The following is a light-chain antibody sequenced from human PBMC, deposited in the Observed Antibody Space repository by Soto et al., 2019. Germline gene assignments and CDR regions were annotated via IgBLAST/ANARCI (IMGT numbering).Light chain of an antibody. V-gene: IGKV1-5*03. J-gene: IGKJ4*01. CDR2: KAS. CDR1: QSISTW. CDR3: QQYNTYPLT. Sequence: DIQMTQSPSALSASVGDRVTITCRASQSISTWLAWYQQKPGKARKLLIYKASSLEGGVPSRFSGSGSGTEFNITISCLQPDDFATYYCQQYNTYPLTFGGGTTVDTK.